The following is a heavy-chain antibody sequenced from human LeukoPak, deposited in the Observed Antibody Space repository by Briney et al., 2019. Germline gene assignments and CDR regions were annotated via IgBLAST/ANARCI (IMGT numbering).Heavy chain of an antibody. Sequence: HPGRSLRLSCAASGFTFSSYGMHWVRQAPGKGLEGVAVIWYDGSNRYYADSVKGRFIISTDTSKTTLYLQMNSLRAEDTAVYYCARDPIETLNYDILTGYLDYWGQGTLVTVSS. CDR1: GFTFSSYG. CDR2: IWYDGSNR. J-gene: IGHJ4*02. D-gene: IGHD3-9*01. CDR3: ARDPIETLNYDILTGYLDY. V-gene: IGHV3-33*01.